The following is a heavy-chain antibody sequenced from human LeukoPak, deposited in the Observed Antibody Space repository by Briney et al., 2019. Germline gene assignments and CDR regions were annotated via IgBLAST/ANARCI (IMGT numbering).Heavy chain of an antibody. CDR2: FLVGGST. J-gene: IGHJ4*02. CDR3: ARGPGPRFFDY. V-gene: IGHV4-39*07. D-gene: IGHD3-16*01. CDR1: GDSISSSTSY. Sequence: PSETLSLTCTLSGDSISSSTSYWGWIRQSPVKGLEWIGNFLVGGSTHYNPSLKSRVSMSVDTSQNQFSLRLNSVTAADTAVYYCARGPGPRFFDYWGQGTLVSVSS.